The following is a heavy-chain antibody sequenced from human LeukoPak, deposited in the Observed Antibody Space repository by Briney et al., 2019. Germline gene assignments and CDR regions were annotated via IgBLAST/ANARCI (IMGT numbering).Heavy chain of an antibody. CDR3: ARGVGFRGYVDY. CDR2: ISSGGSTI. CDR1: GFTFSSFE. Sequence: PGGSLRLSCAASGFTFSSFEMKWVRQAPGKGLEWVSYISSGGSTIYYADSVKGRFTISRDNAKNSLYLQMNSLRAEDTAVYYCARGVGFRGYVDYWAQGTLVTVSS. V-gene: IGHV3-48*03. D-gene: IGHD5-12*01. J-gene: IGHJ4*02.